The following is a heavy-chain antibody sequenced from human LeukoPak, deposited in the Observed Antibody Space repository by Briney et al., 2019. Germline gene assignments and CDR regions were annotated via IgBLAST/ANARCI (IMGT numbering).Heavy chain of an antibody. V-gene: IGHV3-21*06. Sequence: TGGSLRLSCAASGFTFSSYGMHWVRQAPGKGLEWVSSIGSSGSYIYYADSVKGRFTISRDNAKNSLYLQMNSLRGEDTAVYYCARGGRRFWGQGTLVTVSS. CDR2: IGSSGSYI. J-gene: IGHJ4*02. D-gene: IGHD3-16*01. CDR1: GFTFSSYG. CDR3: ARGGRRF.